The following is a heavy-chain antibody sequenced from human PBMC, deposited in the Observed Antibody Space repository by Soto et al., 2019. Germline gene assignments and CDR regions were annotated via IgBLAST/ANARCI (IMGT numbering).Heavy chain of an antibody. CDR1: GYTFTNYD. Sequence: QVQLVQSGAEVKKPGASVKVSCKASGYTFTNYDINWVRQATGQGLELMGWMNPNNGKAGYAQKIQGRVTMTRDTSISTAYMEMTTLRSEDTAVYYCATPSLGNWGQGTLVTVSS. CDR3: ATPSLGN. J-gene: IGHJ4*02. V-gene: IGHV1-8*02. D-gene: IGHD1-26*01. CDR2: MNPNNGKA.